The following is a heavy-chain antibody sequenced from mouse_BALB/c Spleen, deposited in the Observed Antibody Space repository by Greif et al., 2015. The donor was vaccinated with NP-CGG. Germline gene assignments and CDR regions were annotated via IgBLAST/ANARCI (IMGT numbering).Heavy chain of an antibody. D-gene: IGHD1-1*02. CDR3: TRYGGLDHFHAMDY. V-gene: IGHV1S81*02. CDR2: INPSNGGT. J-gene: IGHJ4*01. CDR1: GYTFTSYY. Sequence: SGAELVKPGASVKLSCKASGYTFTSYYMYWVKQRPGQGLEWIGGINPSNGGTNFNEKFKSKATLTVDKSSSTAYMQLSSLTSEDSAVYYCTRYGGLDHFHAMDYWGQGTSVTVSS.